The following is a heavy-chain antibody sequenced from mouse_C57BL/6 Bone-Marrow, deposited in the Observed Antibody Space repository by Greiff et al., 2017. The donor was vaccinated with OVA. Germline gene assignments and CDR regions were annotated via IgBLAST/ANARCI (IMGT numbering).Heavy chain of an antibody. D-gene: IGHD4-1*01. CDR3: ARTVKLGRAMDY. V-gene: IGHV2-2*01. Sequence: QVQLKQSGPGLVQPSQSLSITCTVSGFSLTSYGVHWVRQSPGKGLEWLGVIWSGGITDYNAAFISRLSISKDNSKSQVFFKMNSLQDDDTAIYYCARTVKLGRAMDYWGQGTSVTVSS. J-gene: IGHJ4*01. CDR2: IWSGGIT. CDR1: GFSLTSYG.